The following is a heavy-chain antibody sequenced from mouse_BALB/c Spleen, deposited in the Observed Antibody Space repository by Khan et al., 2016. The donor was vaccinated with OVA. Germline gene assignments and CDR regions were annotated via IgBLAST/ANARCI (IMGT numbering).Heavy chain of an antibody. CDR1: GFTFSDYY. CDR3: VRGYYGDPFAH. D-gene: IGHD2-13*01. CDR2: ISDGGTYI. Sequence: EVELVESGGGLVRPGGSLKLSCAASGFTFSDYYMYWGRQTPEKRLEWVATISDGGTYIYYPDSVRGRFTISRDNGKNNLYLQLSSLKSDDTAMYYWVRGYYGDPFAHWGQGTLVTVSA. J-gene: IGHJ3*01. V-gene: IGHV5-4*02.